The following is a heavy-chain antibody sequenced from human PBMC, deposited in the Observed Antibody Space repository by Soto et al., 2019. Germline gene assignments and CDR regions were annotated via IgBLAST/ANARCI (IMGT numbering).Heavy chain of an antibody. CDR2: IKQDGSEK. Sequence: GGSLRLSCAASGFTFSSYWMSWVRQAPGKGLEWVANIKQDGSEKYYVDSVKGRFTISRDNAKNSLYVQMNSLRAEDTAVYYCARGEYSGYGLFRGYFDYWGQGTLVTVSS. CDR1: GFTFSSYW. V-gene: IGHV3-7*05. J-gene: IGHJ4*02. D-gene: IGHD5-12*01. CDR3: ARGEYSGYGLFRGYFDY.